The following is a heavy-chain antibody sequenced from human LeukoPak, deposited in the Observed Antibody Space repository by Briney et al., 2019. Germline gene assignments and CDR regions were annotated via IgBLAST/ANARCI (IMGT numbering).Heavy chain of an antibody. J-gene: IGHJ3*02. CDR3: ARADYVWGSYRSRSDAFDI. CDR1: GYTLTSYG. CDR2: ISAYNGNT. Sequence: GASVKVSCKASGYTLTSYGISWVRQAPGQGLEWMGWISAYNGNTNYAQKLQGRATMTTDTSTSTAYMELRSLRSDDTAVYYCARADYVWGSYRSRSDAFDIWGQGTMVTVSS. D-gene: IGHD3-16*02. V-gene: IGHV1-18*01.